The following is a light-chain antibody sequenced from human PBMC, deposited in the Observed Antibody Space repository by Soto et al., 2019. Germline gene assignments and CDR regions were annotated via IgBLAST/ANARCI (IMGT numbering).Light chain of an antibody. V-gene: IGKV1-8*01. CDR3: QRYYSYPRT. J-gene: IGKJ1*01. CDR1: QGISSY. CDR2: ATS. Sequence: AIRIPQSPSSLSASTGDRVTIPCRASQGISSYLAWYQQKPGKAPKLLIYATSTLQSGVPSRFSGSGSGTYFTLTISCRQSEDFATDYCQRYYSYPRTFGQGTKVDIK.